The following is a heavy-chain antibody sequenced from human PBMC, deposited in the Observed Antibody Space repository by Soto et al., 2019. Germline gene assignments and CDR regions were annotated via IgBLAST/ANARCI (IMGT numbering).Heavy chain of an antibody. CDR1: GFTFSDYY. D-gene: IGHD3-16*02. CDR2: ISSSSSYT. CDR3: ARLMITFGGVIVERPFDY. V-gene: IGHV3-11*06. J-gene: IGHJ4*02. Sequence: QVQLVESGGGLVKPGGSLRLSCAASGFTFSDYYMSWIRQAPGKGLEWVSYISSSSSYTNYADSVKGRFTISRDNAKNSLYLQMNSLRAEDTAVYYCARLMITFGGVIVERPFDYWGQGTLVTVSS.